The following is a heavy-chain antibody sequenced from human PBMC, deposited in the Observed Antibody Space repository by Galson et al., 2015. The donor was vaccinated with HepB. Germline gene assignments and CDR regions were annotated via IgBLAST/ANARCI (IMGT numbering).Heavy chain of an antibody. J-gene: IGHJ4*02. CDR2: ISAYNGNT. CDR3: ARVFSSCSGGSCYPIRDY. D-gene: IGHD2-15*01. V-gene: IGHV1-18*04. Sequence: SVKVSCKASGYTFTSYGISWVRQAPGQGLEWMGWISAYNGNTNYAQKLQGRVTMTTDTSTSTAYMELRSLRSDDTAVYYCARVFSSCSGGSCYPIRDYWGQGTLVTVSS. CDR1: GYTFTSYG.